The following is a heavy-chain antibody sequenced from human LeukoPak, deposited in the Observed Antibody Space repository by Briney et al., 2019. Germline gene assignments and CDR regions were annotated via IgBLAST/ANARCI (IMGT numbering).Heavy chain of an antibody. CDR1: GFTFSSYA. V-gene: IGHV3-30*04. D-gene: IGHD5-24*01. Sequence: HPGGSLRLSCAASGFTFSSYAMHWVRQAPGKGLEWVAVISYDGSNKYYADSVKGRFTISRDNAKNSLYLQMNSLRAEDTAVYYCARAHLSDGYKDYWGQGTLVTVSS. CDR3: ARAHLSDGYKDY. J-gene: IGHJ4*02. CDR2: ISYDGSNK.